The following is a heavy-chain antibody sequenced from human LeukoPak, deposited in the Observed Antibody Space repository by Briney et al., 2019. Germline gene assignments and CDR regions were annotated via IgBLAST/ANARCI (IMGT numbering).Heavy chain of an antibody. CDR3: ARGITMVRGVPLGY. CDR2: MNPNSGNT. CDR1: GYTFTSYD. Sequence: ASVKVSCKASGYTFTSYDINWVRQATGQGLEWMGWMNPNSGNTGYAQKFQGRVTITRNTSISTAYMELSSLRSDDTAVYYCARGITMVRGVPLGYWGQGTLVTVSS. J-gene: IGHJ4*02. V-gene: IGHV1-8*03. D-gene: IGHD3-10*01.